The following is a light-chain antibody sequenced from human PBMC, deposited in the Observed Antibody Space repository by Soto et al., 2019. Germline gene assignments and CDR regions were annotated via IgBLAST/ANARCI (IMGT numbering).Light chain of an antibody. Sequence: EIVMTQSPATLSVSPGERATLSCRASQSVSSSVAWYQQKPGQSPRLLIYGPSIRATGIPARFSGSGSGTEFTLTISSLQSEDFAVYYCQQYNNWPITFGQGTRLEIK. CDR1: QSVSSS. CDR3: QQYNNWPIT. CDR2: GPS. V-gene: IGKV3-15*01. J-gene: IGKJ5*01.